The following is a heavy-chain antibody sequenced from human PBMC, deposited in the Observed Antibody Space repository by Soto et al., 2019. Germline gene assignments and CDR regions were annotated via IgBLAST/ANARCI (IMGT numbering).Heavy chain of an antibody. Sequence: GWSLRLSCIASGFIFSRYAMVLLRQAPGKGLEWVAFISGSSGSSFFADSVKGRFSISRDNSRNTLYLQMNGLRGDDTAVYYCAKVREAAYETYYDYAMDVWGQGTKVTVSS. J-gene: IGHJ6*02. V-gene: IGHV3-23*01. CDR3: AKVREAAYETYYDYAMDV. D-gene: IGHD3-16*01. CDR1: GFIFSRYA. CDR2: ISGSSGSS.